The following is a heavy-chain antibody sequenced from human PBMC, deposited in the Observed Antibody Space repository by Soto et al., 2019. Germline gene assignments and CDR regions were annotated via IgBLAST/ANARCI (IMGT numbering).Heavy chain of an antibody. CDR2: IYYSGST. CDR3: ARRGDSSGYSDYILDY. V-gene: IGHV4-39*01. Sequence: PSETLSLTCTVSGGSISSSSYYWGWIRQPPGKGLEWIGSIYYSGSTYYNPSLKSRVTISVDTSKNQFSLKLSSVTAADTAVYYCARRGDSSGYSDYILDYWGQGTLVTVSS. D-gene: IGHD3-22*01. J-gene: IGHJ4*02. CDR1: GGSISSSSYY.